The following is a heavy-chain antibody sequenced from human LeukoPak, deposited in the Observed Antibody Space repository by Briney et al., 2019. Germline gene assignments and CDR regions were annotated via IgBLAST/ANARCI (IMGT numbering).Heavy chain of an antibody. Sequence: SETLSLTCTVSGGSISSYYWSWIRQPAGKGLEWIGRIYTSGSTNYNASLKSRVTISVDTSKNQFSLKLSCLTAADTAVYYCARGNSRIVGAAFDYWGQGTLVTVSS. J-gene: IGHJ4*02. CDR2: IYTSGST. CDR3: ARGNSRIVGAAFDY. D-gene: IGHD1-26*01. V-gene: IGHV4-4*07. CDR1: GGSISSYY.